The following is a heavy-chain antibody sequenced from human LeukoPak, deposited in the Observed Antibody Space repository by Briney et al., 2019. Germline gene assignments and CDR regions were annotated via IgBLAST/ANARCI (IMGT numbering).Heavy chain of an antibody. CDR1: GGSFSGYY. CDR3: ASQGHHGKIVGTTLSYFYMDV. J-gene: IGHJ6*03. CDR2: INHSGST. V-gene: IGHV4-34*01. D-gene: IGHD1-26*01. Sequence: KTSETLSLTCAVYGGSFSGYYWSWIRQPPGKGLKWIGEINHSGSTNYNPSLKSRVTISVDTSKNQFSLKLSSVTAADTAFYYCASQGHHGKIVGTTLSYFYMDVWGKGTTVTVSS.